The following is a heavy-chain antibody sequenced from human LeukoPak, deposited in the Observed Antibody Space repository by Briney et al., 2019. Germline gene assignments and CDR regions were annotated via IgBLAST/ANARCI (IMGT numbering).Heavy chain of an antibody. CDR2: INHSGST. V-gene: IGHV4-34*01. CDR3: ARGRGYSYGLKY. J-gene: IGHJ4*02. D-gene: IGHD5-18*01. Sequence: SETLSLTCAVYGGSFSGYYWSWIRQPPGKGLEWIGEINHSGSTNYNPSLKSRVTISVDTSRNQFSLKLSSVTAADTAVYYCARGRGYSYGLKYWGQGTLVTVSS. CDR1: GGSFSGYY.